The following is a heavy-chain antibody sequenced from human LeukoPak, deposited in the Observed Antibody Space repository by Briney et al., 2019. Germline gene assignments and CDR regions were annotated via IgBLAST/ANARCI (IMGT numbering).Heavy chain of an antibody. CDR2: ISSNGGST. Sequence: GGSLRLSCAASGFTFSSYAMHWVRQAPGKGLEYVSAISSNGGSTYYANSVKGRFTISRDNSKNTLCLQMGSLRAEDMAVYYCARWVEGTTYFDYWGQGTLVTVSS. CDR1: GFTFSSYA. V-gene: IGHV3-64*01. D-gene: IGHD1-1*01. J-gene: IGHJ4*02. CDR3: ARWVEGTTYFDY.